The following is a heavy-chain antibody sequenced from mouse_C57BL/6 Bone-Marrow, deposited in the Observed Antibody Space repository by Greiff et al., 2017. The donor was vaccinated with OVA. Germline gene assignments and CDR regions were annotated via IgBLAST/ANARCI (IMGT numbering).Heavy chain of an antibody. CDR2: IHPNSGST. D-gene: IGHD1-1*01. Sequence: QVQLQQPGAELVKPGASVKLSCKASGYTFTSYWMHWVKQRPGQGLEWIGMIHPNSGSTNYNEKFKSKATLTVDKSSSTAYMQLSSLTSEDSAVYYCARSGYGSAFAYWGQGTLVTVSA. CDR1: GYTFTSYW. V-gene: IGHV1-64*01. CDR3: ARSGYGSAFAY. J-gene: IGHJ3*01.